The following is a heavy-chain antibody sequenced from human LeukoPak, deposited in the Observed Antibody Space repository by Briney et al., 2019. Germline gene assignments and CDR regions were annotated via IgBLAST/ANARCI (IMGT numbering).Heavy chain of an antibody. D-gene: IGHD3-10*01. J-gene: IGHJ4*02. V-gene: IGHV3-23*01. Sequence: GGSLRLSCAASGFTFSTYAMSWVRQAPGKGLEWVSSISGSGTSTYSADSVKGRFTISRDNSKNTLYLQMNSLRAEDTAVYYCARDPSYYYGSGSPLDYRGQGTLVTVSS. CDR1: GFTFSTYA. CDR2: ISGSGTST. CDR3: ARDPSYYYGSGSPLDY.